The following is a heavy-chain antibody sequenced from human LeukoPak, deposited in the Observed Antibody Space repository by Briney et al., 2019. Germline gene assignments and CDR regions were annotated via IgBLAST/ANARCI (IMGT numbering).Heavy chain of an antibody. CDR2: ISGSAGST. Sequence: GGSLRLSCATSGFTFSNYAMGWVRQAPGKGLEWVSSISGSAGSTYYADSVRGRFTISRDNSKNTLYLQMNSLRAEDTAVYYCSRGRYCSSTSCYIDYWGQGTLVTVAS. CDR1: GFTFSNYA. J-gene: IGHJ4*02. V-gene: IGHV3-23*01. D-gene: IGHD2-2*02. CDR3: SRGRYCSSTSCYIDY.